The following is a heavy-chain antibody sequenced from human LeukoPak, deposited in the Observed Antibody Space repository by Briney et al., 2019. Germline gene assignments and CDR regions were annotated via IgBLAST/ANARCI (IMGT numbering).Heavy chain of an antibody. CDR2: INSDGSST. CDR1: GFTFSSYW. J-gene: IGHJ4*02. Sequence: GGSLRLSCAASGFTFSSYWMHWVRQAPGKGLVWVSRINSDGSSTSYADSVKGRFTISRDNAKNTLYLQMNSLRAEDTAVYYCARADPLGYCSSTSCYTYFDYWGQGTLVTVSS. CDR3: ARADPLGYCSSTSCYTYFDY. V-gene: IGHV3-74*01. D-gene: IGHD2-2*02.